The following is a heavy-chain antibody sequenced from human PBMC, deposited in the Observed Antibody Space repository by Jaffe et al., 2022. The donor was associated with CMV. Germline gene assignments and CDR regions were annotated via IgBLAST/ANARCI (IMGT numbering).Heavy chain of an antibody. CDR3: ARDPGPKGSIVVVPAAISYYGMDV. V-gene: IGHV1-2*02. D-gene: IGHD2-2*02. Sequence: QVQLVQSGAEVKKPGASVKVSCKASGYTFTGYYMHWVRQAPGQGLEWMGWINPNSGGTNYAQKFQGRVTMTRDTSISTAYMELSRLRSDDTAVYYCARDPGPKGSIVVVPAAISYYGMDVWGQGTTVTVSS. CDR1: GYTFTGYY. CDR2: INPNSGGT. J-gene: IGHJ6*02.